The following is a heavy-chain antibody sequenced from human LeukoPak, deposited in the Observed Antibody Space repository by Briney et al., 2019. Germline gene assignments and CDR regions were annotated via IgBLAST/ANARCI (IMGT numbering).Heavy chain of an antibody. V-gene: IGHV1-2*04. D-gene: IGHD6-13*01. CDR3: ARDLGAAAVYGMDV. Sequence: GASVKVSCKASGYTFTGYYMHWVRQAPGQGLEWMGWINPNSGGTNYAQKFQGWVTMTRDTSISTAYMVLSRLRSDDTAVYYCARDLGAAAVYGMDVWGKGTTVTVSS. CDR2: INPNSGGT. J-gene: IGHJ6*04. CDR1: GYTFTGYY.